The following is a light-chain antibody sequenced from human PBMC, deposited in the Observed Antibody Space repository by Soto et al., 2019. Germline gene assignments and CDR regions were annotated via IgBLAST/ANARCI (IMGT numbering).Light chain of an antibody. CDR2: LGS. J-gene: IGKJ5*01. CDR3: MHALQITIT. CDR1: QSLLHSNGYNY. V-gene: IGKV2-28*01. Sequence: DIVMTQSPLSLPVTPGEPASISCGSSQSLLHSNGYNYLDWYLQKPGQSPQLXXYLGSSRASGVPDRFSGSGSGTDGTMKISRVEEEDGGMYYCMHALQITITFGQGTRLEIK.